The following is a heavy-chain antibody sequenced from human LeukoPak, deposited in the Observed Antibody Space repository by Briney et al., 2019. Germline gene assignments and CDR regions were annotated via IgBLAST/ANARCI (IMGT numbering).Heavy chain of an antibody. Sequence: APVKVSCKASGGTFSSYAISWVRQAPGQGLEWMGGIIPIFGTANYAQKFQGRVTITADESTSTAYMELSSLRSEDTAVYYCASGKNWFFDYWGQGTLVTVSS. J-gene: IGHJ4*02. CDR2: IIPIFGTA. CDR1: GGTFSSYA. V-gene: IGHV1-69*13. D-gene: IGHD3-10*01. CDR3: ASGKNWFFDY.